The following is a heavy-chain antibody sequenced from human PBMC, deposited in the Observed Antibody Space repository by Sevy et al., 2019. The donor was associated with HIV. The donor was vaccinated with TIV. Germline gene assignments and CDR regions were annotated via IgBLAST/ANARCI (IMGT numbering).Heavy chain of an antibody. V-gene: IGHV4-39*01. Sequence: TLSLTCTVSGDSISSSSYYWGWIHQPPGKGLEWIGTIFYSGSTYYNPSLQSRVTISVDTSKNQFSLKLSSVTASDTSVYYCARRRGQWLNNFDYWGQGTLVTVSS. J-gene: IGHJ4*02. CDR1: GDSISSSSYY. D-gene: IGHD6-19*01. CDR2: IFYSGST. CDR3: ARRRGQWLNNFDY.